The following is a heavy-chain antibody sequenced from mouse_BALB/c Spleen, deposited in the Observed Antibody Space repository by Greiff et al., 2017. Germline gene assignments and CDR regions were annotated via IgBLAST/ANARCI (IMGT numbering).Heavy chain of an antibody. Sequence: EVQLVESGGGLVKPGGSLKLSCAASGFTFSDFYMYWVRQTPEKRLEWVATISDGGSYTNYPDSVKGRFTISRDNAKTNLYLQMSSLRSEDTAMYYCARGEEGYGGYWFAYWGQGTLVTVSA. J-gene: IGHJ3*01. V-gene: IGHV5-4*02. CDR1: GFTFSDFY. CDR2: ISDGGSYT. D-gene: IGHD2-13*01. CDR3: ARGEEGYGGYWFAY.